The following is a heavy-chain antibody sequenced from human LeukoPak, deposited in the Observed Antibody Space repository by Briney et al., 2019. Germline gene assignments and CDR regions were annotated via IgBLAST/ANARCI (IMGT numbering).Heavy chain of an antibody. CDR3: ARGVVIAPQTFDY. CDR2: IYYSGST. CDR1: GESISGFY. Sequence: PSETLSLTCTVSGESISGFYWTWIRQPPGKGLEWIGYIYYSGSTNYNPSLKSRVTISVDTSKNQFSLKLSSVTAADTAVYYCARGVVIAPQTFDYWSQGTLVTVSS. V-gene: IGHV4-59*01. D-gene: IGHD2-21*01. J-gene: IGHJ4*02.